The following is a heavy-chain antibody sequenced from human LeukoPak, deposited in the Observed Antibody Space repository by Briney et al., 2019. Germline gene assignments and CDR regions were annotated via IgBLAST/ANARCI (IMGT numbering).Heavy chain of an antibody. CDR1: GFTFSSYS. Sequence: PGGSLRLSCAASGFTFSSYSMNWVRQAPGKGLEWVSSISSSSSYIYYADSVKGRFTISRDNAKNSLYLQMNSLRAEDTAVYYCARGSGSYGGAFDYWGQGTLVTVSS. CDR2: ISSSSSYI. D-gene: IGHD1-26*01. V-gene: IGHV3-21*01. J-gene: IGHJ4*02. CDR3: ARGSGSYGGAFDY.